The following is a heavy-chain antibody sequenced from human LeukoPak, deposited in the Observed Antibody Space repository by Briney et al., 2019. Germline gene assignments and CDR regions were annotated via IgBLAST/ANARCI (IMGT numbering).Heavy chain of an antibody. Sequence: GGSLRLSCAASGFTFSSYSMNWVRQAPGKGLKWVSSISSSSSYIYYADSVKGRFTISRDNAKNSLYLQMNSLRAEDTAVYYCARGLDYYYYYMDVWGKGTTVTISS. CDR3: ARGLDYYYYYMDV. J-gene: IGHJ6*03. CDR2: ISSSSSYI. CDR1: GFTFSSYS. D-gene: IGHD3-16*01. V-gene: IGHV3-21*01.